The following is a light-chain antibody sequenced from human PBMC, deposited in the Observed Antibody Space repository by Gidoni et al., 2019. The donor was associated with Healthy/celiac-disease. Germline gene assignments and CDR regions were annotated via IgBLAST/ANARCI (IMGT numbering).Light chain of an antibody. CDR2: AAS. Sequence: IQIPQSPSSLSASVGDRVTITCRASQSISRDLNWYQQKPGKAPKLLIYAASSLQSGVPSRFSGSGSGTDFTLTISSLQPEDFATYYCQQSYSTPWTFGQGTKVEIK. CDR1: QSISRD. V-gene: IGKV1-39*01. CDR3: QQSYSTPWT. J-gene: IGKJ1*01.